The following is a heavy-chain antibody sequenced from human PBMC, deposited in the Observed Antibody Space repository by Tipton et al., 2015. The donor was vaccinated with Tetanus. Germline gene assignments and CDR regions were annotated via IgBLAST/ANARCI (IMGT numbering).Heavy chain of an antibody. D-gene: IGHD2-2*02. Sequence: SLRLSCAASGFTFSNSGMHWVRQAPGKGLEWVAIISYDGNYQSYAESVKGRFTISRDNSNSTLFLQMNGLRAEDTAVYYCIYTISRSAIDYWCQGSLVPVSS. CDR2: ISYDGNYQ. CDR3: IYTISRSAIDY. J-gene: IGHJ4*02. V-gene: IGHV3-30*03. CDR1: GFTFSNSG.